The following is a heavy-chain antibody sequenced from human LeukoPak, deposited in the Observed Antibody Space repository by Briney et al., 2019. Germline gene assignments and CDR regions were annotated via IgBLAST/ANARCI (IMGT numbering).Heavy chain of an antibody. Sequence: ASVKVSCRSSGYTFTGHYLHWVRQAPGQGLEWMGWIIPNSGGTNYAQKFQGRVTMTRDTSISTAYMDLSRLRSDDTGVYYCARGGAAPEGYWFFDLWGRGTLVTVSS. CDR1: GYTFTGHY. D-gene: IGHD6-13*01. J-gene: IGHJ2*01. V-gene: IGHV1-2*02. CDR2: IIPNSGGT. CDR3: ARGGAAPEGYWFFDL.